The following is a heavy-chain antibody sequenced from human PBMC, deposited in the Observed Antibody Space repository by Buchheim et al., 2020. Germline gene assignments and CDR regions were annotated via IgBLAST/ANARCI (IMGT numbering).Heavy chain of an antibody. CDR2: ISSSSSTI. J-gene: IGHJ5*02. CDR3: ARVNTYYDILTGYYTNRFWFDP. Sequence: EVQLVESEGGLVQPGGSLRLSCAASGFTFSSYSMNWVRQAPGKGLEWVSYISSSSSTIYYADSVKGLFTISRANAKNPLSLQMNSLRAEDTAVYYCARVNTYYDILTGYYTNRFWFDPWGQGTL. V-gene: IGHV3-48*01. D-gene: IGHD3-9*01. CDR1: GFTFSSYS.